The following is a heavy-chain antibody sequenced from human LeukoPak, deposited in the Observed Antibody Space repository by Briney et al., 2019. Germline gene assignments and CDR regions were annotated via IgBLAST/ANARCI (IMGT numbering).Heavy chain of an antibody. D-gene: IGHD3-3*01. CDR2: ISGSSSGSTSII. CDR1: GFTFSTYA. J-gene: IGHJ5*02. CDR3: ARDLWSGYYTEA. V-gene: IGHV3-48*04. Sequence: GGSLRLSCEFSGFTFSTYAMNWVRQAPGKGLEWISYISGSSSGSTSIIHYADSVKGRFTISRDNAKNSLHLQMDSLSAEDTAVYYCARDLWSGYYTEAWGQGALVIVSS.